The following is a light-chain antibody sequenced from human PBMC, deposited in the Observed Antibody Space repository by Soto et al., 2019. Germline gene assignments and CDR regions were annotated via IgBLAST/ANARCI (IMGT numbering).Light chain of an antibody. CDR1: SCDVGGYNY. J-gene: IGLJ1*01. CDR3: TLSTSGSLYG. CDR2: NYS. Sequence: QSVLTQPASVSGTPGQLITISWTGTSCDVGGYNYVSCYQQYSANVPKPLIYNYSNRTAGVSNRFSGSNPGNTYSLTISRLQPEDVADYFYTLSTSGSLYGFGTGTKGTVL. V-gene: IGLV2-14*01.